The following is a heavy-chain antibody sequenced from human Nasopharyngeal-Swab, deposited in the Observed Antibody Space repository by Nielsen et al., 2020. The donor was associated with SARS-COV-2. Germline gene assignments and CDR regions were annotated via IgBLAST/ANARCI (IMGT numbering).Heavy chain of an antibody. CDR3: ARALGELLFGGMDV. J-gene: IGHJ6*02. CDR1: GAPITTYY. V-gene: IGHV4-59*07. Sequence: SDPLSLTCTASGAPITTYYWSWIPHPPGKGLEWIGYIYYSGSTHSNPSPKSRVTISVDTSKNQSSLKLSSVTAADTAVYYCARALGELLFGGMDVWGQGTTVTVSS. D-gene: IGHD3-10*01. CDR2: IYYSGST.